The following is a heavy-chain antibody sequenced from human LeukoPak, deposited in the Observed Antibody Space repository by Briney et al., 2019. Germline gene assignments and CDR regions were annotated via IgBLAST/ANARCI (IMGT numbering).Heavy chain of an antibody. CDR3: ARDGGQENDDILTGFSYYYSMDV. Sequence: ASVKVSCKASGYTFTSYYIHWVRQAPGQGLEWMGLINPSGGSTKFAQKFQGRVTMTRDMSTSTAYMELSSLRAEDTAVYYCARDGGQENDDILTGFSYYYSMDVWGKGTTATVSS. D-gene: IGHD3-9*01. CDR2: INPSGGST. V-gene: IGHV1-46*01. J-gene: IGHJ6*03. CDR1: GYTFTSYY.